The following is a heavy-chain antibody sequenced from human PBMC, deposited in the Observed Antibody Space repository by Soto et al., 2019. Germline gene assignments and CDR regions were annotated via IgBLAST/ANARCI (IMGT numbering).Heavy chain of an antibody. Sequence: EVQLLESGGGLAQPGGSLTLSCAASGFTFSSYAMHWVRQAPGRGLEWVSTISGSGTNIYYADSVQGRFIISRDNSQNTLFLQMSSLRVEDAAKYYCAKDAFSGASDYWGQGTQVTVSS. CDR3: AKDAFSGASDY. CDR2: ISGSGTNI. D-gene: IGHD3-16*01. J-gene: IGHJ4*02. CDR1: GFTFSSYA. V-gene: IGHV3-23*01.